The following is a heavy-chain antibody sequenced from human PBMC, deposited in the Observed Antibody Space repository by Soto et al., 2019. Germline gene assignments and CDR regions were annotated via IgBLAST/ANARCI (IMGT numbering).Heavy chain of an antibody. CDR1: GFTVSSKY. V-gene: IGHV3-66*01. Sequence: GGSLRLSCAASGFTVSSKYMSWVRQAPGKGLEWVSLIQSGGPTYYADSVKGRFTISRDTSENTLHLQMDSLRAEDTAVYYCARDDFFWDGGGCYGVPLAVGGKGTTVPVSS. CDR3: ARDDFFWDGGGCYGVPLAV. D-gene: IGHD2-15*01. CDR2: IQSGGPT. J-gene: IGHJ6*04.